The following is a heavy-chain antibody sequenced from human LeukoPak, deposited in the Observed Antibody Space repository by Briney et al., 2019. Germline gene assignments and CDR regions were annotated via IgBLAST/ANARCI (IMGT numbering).Heavy chain of an antibody. D-gene: IGHD6-13*01. V-gene: IGHV3-21*01. J-gene: IGHJ4*02. CDR1: GFTFSSYS. CDR2: ISSSSSYL. CDR3: ARAYSSSWWGGY. Sequence: GGSLRLSCAASGFTFSSYSMNWVRQAPGKGLEWVSSISSSSSYLYYADSVKGRFTISRDNAKNSLYLQMNSLRAEDTAVYYCARAYSSSWWGGYWGQGTLVTVSS.